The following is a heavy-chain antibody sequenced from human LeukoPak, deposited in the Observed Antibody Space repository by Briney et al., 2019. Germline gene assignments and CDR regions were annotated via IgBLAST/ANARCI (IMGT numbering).Heavy chain of an antibody. D-gene: IGHD6-19*01. CDR3: ARGSSSGWYGGWFDP. CDR2: IYYSGST. Sequence: SETLSLTCTVSGGSISSSSYYWGWIRQPPGKGLEWIGSIYYSGSTYYNPSLKSRVTISVDTSKNQFSLKLSSVTAADAAVYYCARGSSSGWYGGWFDPWGQGTLVTVSS. CDR1: GGSISSSSYY. V-gene: IGHV4-39*01. J-gene: IGHJ5*02.